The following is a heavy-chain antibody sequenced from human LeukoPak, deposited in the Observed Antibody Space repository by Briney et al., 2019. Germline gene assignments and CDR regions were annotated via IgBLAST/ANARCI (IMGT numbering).Heavy chain of an antibody. D-gene: IGHD3-22*01. CDR2: IYTSGST. J-gene: IGHJ6*03. V-gene: IGHV4-4*07. CDR1: GGSISSYY. CDR3: ARDRKGGDYYDSSGYPSVYMDV. Sequence: SETLSLTCTVSGGSISSYYWSWTRQPAGKGLEWIGRIYTSGSTNYNPSLKSRVTMSVDTSKNQFSLKLSSVTAADTAVYYCARDRKGGDYYDSSGYPSVYMDVWGKGTTVTVSS.